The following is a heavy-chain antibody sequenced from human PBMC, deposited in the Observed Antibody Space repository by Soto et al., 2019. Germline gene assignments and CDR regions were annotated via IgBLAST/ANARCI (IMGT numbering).Heavy chain of an antibody. J-gene: IGHJ4*02. CDR3: ARGPNTGSFDY. V-gene: IGHV1-2*04. CDR1: GYTFTDYF. CDR2: IDPNSGGT. D-gene: IGHD5-12*01. Sequence: QVQVVQSGAEVKKPGASVKVSCKASGYTFTDYFMHWMRQAPGQGFEWMGWIDPNSGGTCYAQKFQGWVTMTRDTSISTAYMELSRLKSDDTAVYYCARGPNTGSFDYWGQGTLVTVSS.